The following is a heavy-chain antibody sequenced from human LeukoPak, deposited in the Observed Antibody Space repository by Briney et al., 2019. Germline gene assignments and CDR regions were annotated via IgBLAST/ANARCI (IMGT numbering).Heavy chain of an antibody. CDR2: IHYSGST. V-gene: IGHV4-59*01. CDR1: GGSIGSYY. J-gene: IGHJ6*03. D-gene: IGHD2/OR15-2a*01. Sequence: SETLSLTCTVSGGSIGSYYWSWVRQPPGKGLEWIGYIHYSGSTNYNPSLKSRVTTSIDTSKNQFSLKVTSVTAADAAVYYCARAGFYASVNQYYYYYYMDVWGTGTTVTVSS. CDR3: ARAGFYASVNQYYYYYYMDV.